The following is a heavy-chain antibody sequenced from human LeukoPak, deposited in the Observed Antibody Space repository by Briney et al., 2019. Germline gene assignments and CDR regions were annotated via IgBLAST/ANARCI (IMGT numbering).Heavy chain of an antibody. CDR2: IKSKTDGGTT. CDR1: GFTFSNAW. J-gene: IGHJ4*02. D-gene: IGHD1-14*01. V-gene: IGHV3-15*01. CDR3: TTEITEVDY. Sequence: GGSLRLSCAASGFTFSNAWMSWVRQAPGKGVEWVGRIKSKTDGGTTDYAARGKGRLTIARDETKNRMYMQMNSLKTEDTAVYYCTTEITEVDYWGQGTLVTVSS.